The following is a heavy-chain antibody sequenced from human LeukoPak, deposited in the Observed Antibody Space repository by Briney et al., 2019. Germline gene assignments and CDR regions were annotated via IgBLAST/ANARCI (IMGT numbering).Heavy chain of an antibody. Sequence: EASVKVSCKASGYTFTNYGISWVRQAPGQGLEWMGWISTYHGSTNYAQKLQGRVTMTTDTSTSTAYMELRSLRSDDTTVYYCARDFCTGGTCYARGYFDYWGQGTLVTVSS. J-gene: IGHJ4*02. CDR1: GYTFTNYG. CDR3: ARDFCTGGTCYARGYFDY. V-gene: IGHV1-18*01. D-gene: IGHD2-15*01. CDR2: ISTYHGST.